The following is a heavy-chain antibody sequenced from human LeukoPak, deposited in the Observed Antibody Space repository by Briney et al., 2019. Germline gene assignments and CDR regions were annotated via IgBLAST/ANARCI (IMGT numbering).Heavy chain of an antibody. V-gene: IGHV3-33*01. CDR1: GFTFSSYG. CDR2: IWYDGSNR. J-gene: IGHJ4*02. Sequence: GGSLRLSCAASGFTFSSYGMHWVRQAPGKGLEWVAIIWYDGSNRYYTASVKGRFTISRDNSKNTLYLQMNSLRAEDTAVYYCARGGGFGELFDWGQGSLVTVSS. D-gene: IGHD3-10*01. CDR3: ARGGGFGELFD.